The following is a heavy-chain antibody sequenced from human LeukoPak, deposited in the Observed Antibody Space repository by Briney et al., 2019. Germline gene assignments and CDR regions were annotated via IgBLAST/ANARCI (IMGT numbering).Heavy chain of an antibody. V-gene: IGHV1-24*01. Sequence: GASVKVSCKVSGYTLTELSMHWVRQAPGKGRERMGGFDPEDGETIYAQKFQGRVTMTDDTSTDTAYMELSSLGSEDTAVYYCATYDILSANWFDPWGQGTLVTVSS. CDR2: FDPEDGET. D-gene: IGHD3-9*01. CDR3: ATYDILSANWFDP. J-gene: IGHJ5*02. CDR1: GYTLTELS.